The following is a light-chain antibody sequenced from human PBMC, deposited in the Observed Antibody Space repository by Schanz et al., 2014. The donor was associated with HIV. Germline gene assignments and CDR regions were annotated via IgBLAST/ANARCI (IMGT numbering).Light chain of an antibody. CDR2: DVS. CDR3: QQRFNWPRT. J-gene: IGKJ1*01. Sequence: EIVLTQSPGTLSVSPGDRATLSCRASQSVSSYLAWYQQKPGQAPRLLMYDVSSRATGIPARFSGSGSGTDFNLTISRLEPEDFVVYYCQQRFNWPRTFGQGTKVEIK. V-gene: IGKV3-11*01. CDR1: QSVSSY.